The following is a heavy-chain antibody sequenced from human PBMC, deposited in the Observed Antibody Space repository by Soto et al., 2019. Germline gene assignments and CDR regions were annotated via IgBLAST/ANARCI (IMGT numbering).Heavy chain of an antibody. V-gene: IGHV1-69*01. CDR2: IIPISETT. J-gene: IGHJ6*02. CDR1: GGTFSSYA. Sequence: QVQLVQSGAEVKKPGSSVKVSCKASGGTFSSYAISWVRQAPGQGLEWMGGIIPISETTNYAQKFQGRVTITADESKSTAYMELSSLRSADTAVYYCARSQGSSTSLEIYYYYSSGMDVWGQGTTVTVSS. CDR3: ARSQGSSTSLEIYYYYSSGMDV. D-gene: IGHD2-2*01.